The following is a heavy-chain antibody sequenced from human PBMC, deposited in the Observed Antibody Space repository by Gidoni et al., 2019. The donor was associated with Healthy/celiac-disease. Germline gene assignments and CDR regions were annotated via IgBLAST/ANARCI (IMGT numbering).Heavy chain of an antibody. V-gene: IGHV4-34*01. CDR3: ARGRRWGLDY. CDR2: INHSGST. CDR1: GGSFSGYY. J-gene: IGHJ4*02. D-gene: IGHD7-27*01. Sequence: QVQLQQWGAGLLKPSETLSLTCAVYGGSFSGYYWSWIRQPPGKGLEWIGEINHSGSTNYNPSLKSRVTISVDTSKNQFSLKLSSVTAADTAVYYCARGRRWGLDYWGQGTLVTVSS.